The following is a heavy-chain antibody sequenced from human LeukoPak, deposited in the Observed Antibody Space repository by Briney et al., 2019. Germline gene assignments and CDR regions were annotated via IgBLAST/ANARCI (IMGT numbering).Heavy chain of an antibody. V-gene: IGHV3-23*01. CDR2: ISGSGGST. CDR1: RFTFSNYA. Sequence: QPGGSLRLSCAASRFTFSNYAMNWVRQAPGKGLEWVSAISGSGGSTYYADSVKGRFTISRDNSKNMLYLQMNSLRAEDTAVYYCAKGPRGGGWDHYFDYWGQGTLVTVSS. D-gene: IGHD6-19*01. J-gene: IGHJ4*02. CDR3: AKGPRGGGWDHYFDY.